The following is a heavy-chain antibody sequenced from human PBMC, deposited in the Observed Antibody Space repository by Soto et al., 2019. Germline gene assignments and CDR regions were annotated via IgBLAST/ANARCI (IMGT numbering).Heavy chain of an antibody. J-gene: IGHJ6*02. CDR3: ARVFSDFWKGDYYYGMDV. CDR2: INAGNGNT. Sequence: VASVKVSCKASGYTFTSYAMHWVRQAPGQRLEWMGWINAGNGNTKYSQKFQGRVTITRDTSASTAYMELSSLRSEDTAVYYCARVFSDFWKGDYYYGMDVWGQGTTVTVSS. V-gene: IGHV1-3*01. D-gene: IGHD3-3*01. CDR1: GYTFTSYA.